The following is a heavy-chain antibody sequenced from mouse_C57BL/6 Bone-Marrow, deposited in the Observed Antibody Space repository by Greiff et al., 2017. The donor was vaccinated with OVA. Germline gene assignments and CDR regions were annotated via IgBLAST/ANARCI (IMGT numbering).Heavy chain of an antibody. J-gene: IGHJ2*01. CDR3: ARSRWLLPYFDY. D-gene: IGHD2-3*01. CDR2: IYPGSGNT. V-gene: IGHV1-66*01. CDR1: GYSFTSYY. Sequence: QVQLQQSGPELVKPGASVKISCKASGYSFTSYYIHWVKQRPGQGLEWIGWIYPGSGNTKYNEKFKGKAKLTADTSSSTAYMQLSSLTSEDSAVYYCARSRWLLPYFDYWGQGTTLTVSS.